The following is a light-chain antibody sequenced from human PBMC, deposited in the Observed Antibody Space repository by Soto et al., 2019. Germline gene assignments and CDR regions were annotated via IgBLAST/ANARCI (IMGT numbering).Light chain of an antibody. Sequence: EIVLTQSPATLSLSPGERATLSCRASQSVSNYLAWYQQKPGQAPRLLIYGASSRATGIPARFSGSGSGTDFTLTISSLQSEDFAEYHCQQYNNWPQTFGQGTKVDIK. V-gene: IGKV3D-15*01. J-gene: IGKJ1*01. CDR3: QQYNNWPQT. CDR1: QSVSNY. CDR2: GAS.